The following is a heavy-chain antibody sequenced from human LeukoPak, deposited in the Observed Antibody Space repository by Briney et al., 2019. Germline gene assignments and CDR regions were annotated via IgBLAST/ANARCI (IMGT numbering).Heavy chain of an antibody. Sequence: GGSLRLSCAASGFTVSNTYMSWVRQAPGKGLEWVSSISSSSSYIYYADSVKGRFTISRDNAKNSLYLQMNSLRAEDTAVYYCARVDTPEFDYWGQGTLVTVSS. V-gene: IGHV3-21*01. CDR1: GFTVSNTY. CDR3: ARVDTPEFDY. CDR2: ISSSSSYI. D-gene: IGHD2-15*01. J-gene: IGHJ4*02.